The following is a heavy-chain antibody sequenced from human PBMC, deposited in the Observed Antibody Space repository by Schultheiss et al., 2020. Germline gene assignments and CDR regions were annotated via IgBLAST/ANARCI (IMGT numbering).Heavy chain of an antibody. V-gene: IGHV1-69*13. CDR3: ARVCCSGGSCNGVWYFDL. CDR1: GGTFSSYA. D-gene: IGHD2-15*01. CDR2: IIPIFGTA. J-gene: IGHJ2*01. Sequence: SVTVSCKASGGTFSSYAFSWVRQAPGQGLEWMGGIIPIFGTANYAQKFQGRVTITADESTSTAYMELSSLRSEDTAVYYCARVCCSGGSCNGVWYFDLWGRGTLVTVYS.